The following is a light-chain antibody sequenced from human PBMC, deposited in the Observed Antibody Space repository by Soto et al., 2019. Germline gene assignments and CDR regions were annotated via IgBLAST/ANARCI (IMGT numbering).Light chain of an antibody. Sequence: EVVLTQSPATLSLSPGEGATLSCRVSQSISSSYLSWYQQRPGQAPRLLIYGASTRATGIPARFSGSGRGSGTDFTLTISSLQPEDFAVYYCQQDYNLPITLGQGTRLE. CDR3: QQDYNLPIT. J-gene: IGKJ5*01. V-gene: IGKV3D-7*01. CDR1: QSISSSY. CDR2: GAS.